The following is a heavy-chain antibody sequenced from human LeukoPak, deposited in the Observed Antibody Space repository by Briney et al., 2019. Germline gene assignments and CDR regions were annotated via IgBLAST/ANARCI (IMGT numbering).Heavy chain of an antibody. CDR1: GGSFSGYY. CDR2: INHSGST. D-gene: IGHD3-22*01. Sequence: PSETLSLTCAVYGGSFSGYYWSWIRQPPGKGLEWIGEINHSGSTNHNPSLKSRVTISVDTSKNQFSLKLSSVTAADTAVYYCARDSSDYGVGFDYWGQGTLVTVSS. CDR3: ARDSSDYGVGFDY. J-gene: IGHJ4*02. V-gene: IGHV4-34*01.